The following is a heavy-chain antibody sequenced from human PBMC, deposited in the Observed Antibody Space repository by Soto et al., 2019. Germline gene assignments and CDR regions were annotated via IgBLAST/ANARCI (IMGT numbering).Heavy chain of an antibody. CDR3: ARQGSNGAYYYYGMDV. CDR1: GYRFSSYW. CDR2: IYPGDSDT. D-gene: IGHD6-19*01. Sequence: GESRKISCKGSGYRFSSYWIAWVRQMPGKGLEWMGIIYPGDSDTIYSPSFQGQVTFSADKSTSTAYLQWSSLKASDTAMYYCARQGSNGAYYYYGMDVWGRGTTVTVSS. V-gene: IGHV5-51*01. J-gene: IGHJ6*02.